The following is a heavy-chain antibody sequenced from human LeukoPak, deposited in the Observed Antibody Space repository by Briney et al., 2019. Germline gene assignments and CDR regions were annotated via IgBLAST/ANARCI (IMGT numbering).Heavy chain of an antibody. CDR1: GGSFSGYY. Sequence: SETLSLTCAVYGGSFSGYYWSWIRQPPGKGLEWIGEINHSGSTNYNPSLKSRVTISVDTSKNQFSLKLSSVTAADTAVYYCARINSSGYRDAFDIWGQGTMVTVSS. V-gene: IGHV4-34*01. D-gene: IGHD3-22*01. CDR3: ARINSSGYRDAFDI. CDR2: INHSGST. J-gene: IGHJ3*02.